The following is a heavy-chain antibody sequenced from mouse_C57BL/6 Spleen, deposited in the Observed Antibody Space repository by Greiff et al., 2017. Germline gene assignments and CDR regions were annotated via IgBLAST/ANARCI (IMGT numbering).Heavy chain of an antibody. CDR1: GFTFTDYS. J-gene: IGHJ4*01. CDR2: IYPGDGST. CDR3: ARRAIYGAMDY. D-gene: IGHD1-1*01. Sequence: QVLLQQSDAELVKPGASVKMSCTASGFTFTDYSIHWMKQRPEQGLEWIGHIYPGDGSTKYNGKFKGKATLTADTSSSTAYMQLNSLTAEDSAVYVCARRAIYGAMDYWGQGTSVTVSS. V-gene: IGHV1-78*01.